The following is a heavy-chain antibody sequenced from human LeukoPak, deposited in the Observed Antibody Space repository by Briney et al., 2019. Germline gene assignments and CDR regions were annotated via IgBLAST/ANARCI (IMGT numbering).Heavy chain of an antibody. CDR3: ASRTYDFWSGYYRRDLKVSMDV. D-gene: IGHD3-3*01. J-gene: IGHJ6*04. CDR2: INHSGST. CDR1: GGSFSGYY. V-gene: IGHV4-34*01. Sequence: SETLSLTCAVYGGSFSGYYWSWIRQPPGKGLEWIGEINHSGSTNYNPSLKSRVTISVDTSKNQFSLKLGSVTAADTAVYYCASRTYDFWSGYYRRDLKVSMDVWGKGTTVTVSS.